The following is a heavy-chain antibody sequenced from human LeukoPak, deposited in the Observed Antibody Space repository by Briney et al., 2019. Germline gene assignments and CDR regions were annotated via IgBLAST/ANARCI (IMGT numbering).Heavy chain of an antibody. CDR2: VSYDWGT. CDR1: GGSVTGYY. Sequence: PSETLSLTCTVSGGSVTGYYWSWIRQPPGKGPEWIGHVSYDWGTAYNPSLKSRVTMLLDTSNNQFFLDLTSVTAADTAVYYCARDGLQQFGRHFFDFWGQGNLVAVSS. J-gene: IGHJ4*02. V-gene: IGHV4-59*02. D-gene: IGHD5-24*01. CDR3: ARDGLQQFGRHFFDF.